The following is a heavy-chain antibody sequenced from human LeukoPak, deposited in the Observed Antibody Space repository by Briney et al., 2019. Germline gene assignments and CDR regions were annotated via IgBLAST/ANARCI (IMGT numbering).Heavy chain of an antibody. Sequence: GGSLRLSCAASGFTFSSYAMHWVRQAPGKGLEWVAVISYDGSNKYYADSVKGRFTISRDNSKNTLYLQMNSLRAEDTAVYYCARDSPRGRSAFDIWGQGTMVTVSS. CDR1: GFTFSSYA. CDR2: ISYDGSNK. J-gene: IGHJ3*02. D-gene: IGHD1-26*01. CDR3: ARDSPRGRSAFDI. V-gene: IGHV3-30-3*01.